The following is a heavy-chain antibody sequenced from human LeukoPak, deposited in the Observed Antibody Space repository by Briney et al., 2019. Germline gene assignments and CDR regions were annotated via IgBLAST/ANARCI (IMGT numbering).Heavy chain of an antibody. CDR2: IYSGTI. J-gene: IGHJ6*03. CDR3: AKEGDYYYYYMDV. Sequence: GGSLRLSCTVSGFTVSSNSMSWVRQAPGKGLEWVSFIYSGTIHYSDSVKGRFTISRDNSKNTLYLQMNSLRAEDTAVYYCAKEGDYYYYYMDVWGKGTTVTVSS. CDR1: GFTVSSNS. V-gene: IGHV3-53*01.